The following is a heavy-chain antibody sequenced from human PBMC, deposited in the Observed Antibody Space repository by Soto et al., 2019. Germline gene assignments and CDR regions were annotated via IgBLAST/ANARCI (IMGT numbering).Heavy chain of an antibody. CDR2: TSYDGSNQ. CDR3: KREVMGTINYYKGMDV. CDR1: GFTFSSYA. J-gene: IGHJ6*02. V-gene: IGHV3-30*04. D-gene: IGHD7-27*01. Sequence: QVQLVESGGGVVQPGRSLRLSCAASGFTFSSYAMHWVRQSPGKWLEWVAVTSYDGSNQYYADSVKGRFTISRDKSENTGYLQMNSMRDEDTDVYYCKREVMGTINYYKGMDVWGQGTKVTVFS.